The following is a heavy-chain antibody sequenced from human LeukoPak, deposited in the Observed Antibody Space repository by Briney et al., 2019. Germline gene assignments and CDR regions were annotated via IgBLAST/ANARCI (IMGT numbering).Heavy chain of an antibody. CDR2: IYYSGST. CDR3: ARLPYCGGDSYSGNRAYWYFDL. V-gene: IGHV4-39*01. Sequence: SETLSLTCTVSGGSISSSSYYWGWIRQPPGKGLEWIGSIYYSGSTYYNPSLKSRVTISVDTSKNQFSLKLSSVTAADTAVYYCARLPYCGGDSYSGNRAYWYFDLWGRGTLVTVSS. D-gene: IGHD2-21*02. CDR1: GGSISSSSYY. J-gene: IGHJ2*01.